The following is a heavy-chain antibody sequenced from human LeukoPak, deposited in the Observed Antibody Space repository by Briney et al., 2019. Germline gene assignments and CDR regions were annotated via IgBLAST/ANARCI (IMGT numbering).Heavy chain of an antibody. Sequence: SETLSLTCTVSGGSISTYYWSWIRQPPGKGLEWIGYIYYSGSTKYNPSLKSRVTISEDTSNNQFSLKLSSVTAADTAVYYCARRHFYDSSGFASHAFDIWGQGTMVTVSS. V-gene: IGHV4-59*08. CDR2: IYYSGST. D-gene: IGHD3-22*01. CDR1: GGSISTYY. CDR3: ARRHFYDSSGFASHAFDI. J-gene: IGHJ3*02.